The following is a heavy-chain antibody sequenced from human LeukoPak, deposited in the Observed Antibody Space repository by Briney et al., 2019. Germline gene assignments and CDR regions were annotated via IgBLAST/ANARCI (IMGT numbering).Heavy chain of an antibody. CDR2: INGDGGRT. CDR1: GSSFSSYW. D-gene: IGHD2-21*02. CDR3: ARMTAHAFDI. V-gene: IGHV3-74*01. J-gene: IGHJ3*02. Sequence: GGSLRLSCAASGSSFSSYWMHWVRQAPGKGLVWVSCINGDGGRTNYADSVKGRFTISRDNAKNTLYLQMNSLRAEDTAVYYCARMTAHAFDIWGQGTMVTVSS.